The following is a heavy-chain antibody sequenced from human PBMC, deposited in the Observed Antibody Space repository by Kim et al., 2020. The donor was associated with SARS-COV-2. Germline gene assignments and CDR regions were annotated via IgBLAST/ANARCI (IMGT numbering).Heavy chain of an antibody. D-gene: IGHD3-3*01. V-gene: IGHV3-21*01. J-gene: IGHJ4*02. CDR3: ARGYDFWSSYYFDY. Sequence: ADSVKGRFTISRDNAKNSLYLQMNSLTAEDTAVYYCARGYDFWSSYYFDYWGQGTLVTVSS.